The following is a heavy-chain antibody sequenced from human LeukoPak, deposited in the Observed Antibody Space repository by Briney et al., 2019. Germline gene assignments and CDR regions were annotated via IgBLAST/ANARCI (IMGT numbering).Heavy chain of an antibody. V-gene: IGHV3-23*01. CDR1: GFTFSNSP. D-gene: IGHD1-7*01. Sequence: GGSLRLSCAASGFTFSNSPMTRVRQAPGKGLEWVSAINGSGGSTDYADYVKGWFTISRENSKNTLYLQMIRLRAEDTAVYYCAKRRGLELLYYYYMDVWGKGTTVTVSS. J-gene: IGHJ6*03. CDR3: AKRRGLELLYYYYMDV. CDR2: INGSGGST.